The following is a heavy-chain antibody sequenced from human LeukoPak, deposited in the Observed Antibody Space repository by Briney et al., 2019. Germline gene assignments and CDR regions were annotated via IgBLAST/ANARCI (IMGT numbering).Heavy chain of an antibody. CDR1: GFTFSSYA. V-gene: IGHV3-23*01. D-gene: IGHD6-6*01. J-gene: IGHJ4*02. Sequence: GGSLRLSCAASGFTFSSYAMGWVRQAPGKGLEWVSAISGSGGSTYYVDSVKGRFTISRDNSKNTLYLQMNSLRAEDTAVYYCAMGQQLVYPTYWGQGTLVTVSS. CDR3: AMGQQLVYPTY. CDR2: ISGSGGST.